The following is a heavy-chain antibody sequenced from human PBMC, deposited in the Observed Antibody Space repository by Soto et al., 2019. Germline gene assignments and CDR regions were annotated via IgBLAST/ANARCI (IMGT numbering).Heavy chain of an antibody. CDR1: GSSFSAYY. D-gene: IGHD2-15*01. CDR2: INHSGST. Sequence: SETLSLTCGVSGSSFSAYYWTWIRQPPGKGLEWIGEINHSGSTSYNPSLKSRVTISLDTSKSQFSLKLSSVTAADSAVYYCARERRVVVQTDAPDAPDKYYFDSWGLGTLVTVSS. J-gene: IGHJ4*02. CDR3: ARERRVVVQTDAPDAPDKYYFDS. V-gene: IGHV4-34*01.